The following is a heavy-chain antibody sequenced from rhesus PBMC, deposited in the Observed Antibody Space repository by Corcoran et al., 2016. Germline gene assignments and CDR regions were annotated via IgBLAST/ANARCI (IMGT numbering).Heavy chain of an antibody. D-gene: IGHD3-28*01. J-gene: IGHJ4*01. CDR2: IYWNDSK. V-gene: IGHV2-95*01. CDR1: GFSISTSGTG. CDR3: ARVQNYDDSCYHNLFDW. Sequence: QVTLKESGPALVKPTQTLTLTCTLAGFSISTSGTGVGWIRQPPGMAREWLASIYWNDSKYSSTSLKSRLTISKDTSNNQVVLTMTNVDPVATATYSCARVQNYDDSCYHNLFDWWGQGVLVAASS.